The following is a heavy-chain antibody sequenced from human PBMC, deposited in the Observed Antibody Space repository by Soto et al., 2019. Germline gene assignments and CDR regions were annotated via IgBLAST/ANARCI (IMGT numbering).Heavy chain of an antibody. Sequence: GGSLRLSCAASGFTFSSYAMSWVRQAPGKGLEWVSAISGSGGSTYYADSVKGRFTISRDNSKNTLYLQMNSLRAEDTAVYYCAKSAAEYCSSTSCYEALFDYWGQGTLVTVSS. CDR1: GFTFSSYA. V-gene: IGHV3-23*01. CDR2: ISGSGGST. D-gene: IGHD2-2*01. J-gene: IGHJ4*02. CDR3: AKSAAEYCSSTSCYEALFDY.